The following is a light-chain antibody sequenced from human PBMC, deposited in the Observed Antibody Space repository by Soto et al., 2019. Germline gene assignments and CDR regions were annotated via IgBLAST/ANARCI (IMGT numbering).Light chain of an antibody. CDR3: QQYNKWPLT. Sequence: EIMMTQSPGTLSASPGERATLSCRASQSVSSNLAWYQQKPGQAPRLLIYAVSTRATGIPARFSGSGSGNEFTLTISSLQSEDFAVYYCQQYNKWPLTFGQGTKVEIK. V-gene: IGKV3-15*01. CDR2: AVS. CDR1: QSVSSN. J-gene: IGKJ1*01.